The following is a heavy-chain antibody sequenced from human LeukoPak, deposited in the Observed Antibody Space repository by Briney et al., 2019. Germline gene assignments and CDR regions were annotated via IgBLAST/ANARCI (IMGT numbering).Heavy chain of an antibody. CDR1: GFSFSTYW. Sequence: GESLRLSCEVSGFSFSTYWMNWVRQPPGKGLEWVAYIMGVVSEKYYGDSVKGGFTISRDNAKNSLYLQMNSLRAKATAVYDCARDPTRGYSYGYGDHWGQGTLVSVSS. V-gene: IGHV3-7*01. CDR3: ARDPTRGYSYGYGDH. D-gene: IGHD5-18*01. J-gene: IGHJ4*02. CDR2: IMGVVSEK.